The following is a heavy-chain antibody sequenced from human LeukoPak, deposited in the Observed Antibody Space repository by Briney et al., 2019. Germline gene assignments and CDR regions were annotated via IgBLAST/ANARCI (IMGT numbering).Heavy chain of an antibody. Sequence: GGSLRLSCVASGFTFDDYAMHWVRQGPGMGLEWVSGISWNSGRTDYADSVKGRFTISRDNAKNSLYLQMNTLRPEDMALYYCVKDRSYSSTFGFDMWGRGTMVTVSS. D-gene: IGHD6-13*01. CDR2: ISWNSGRT. CDR1: GFTFDDYA. CDR3: VKDRSYSSTFGFDM. V-gene: IGHV3-9*03. J-gene: IGHJ3*02.